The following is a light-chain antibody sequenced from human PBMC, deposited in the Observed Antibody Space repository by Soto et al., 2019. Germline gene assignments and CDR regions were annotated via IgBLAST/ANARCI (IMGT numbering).Light chain of an antibody. CDR2: EVS. J-gene: IGLJ1*01. CDR3: SSYAGSFYV. Sequence: QSVLAQPPSASGSPGQSVTISCTGTSSDVGGYNYVSWNQQHPGKAPKLMIYEVSKRPSGVPDRFSGSKSGNTASLTVSGLQAEDEADYYCSSYAGSFYVFGTGTKVTVL. V-gene: IGLV2-8*01. CDR1: SSDVGGYNY.